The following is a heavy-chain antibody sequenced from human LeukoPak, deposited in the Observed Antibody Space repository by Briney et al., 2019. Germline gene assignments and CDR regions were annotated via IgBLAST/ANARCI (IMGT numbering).Heavy chain of an antibody. Sequence: SETLPLTCAVSGYSISSGYYWGWIGQPPGKGLEWIGSIYHSGSTYYNPSLKSRVTISVDTFKNQFSLKLSSVTAADTAVYYCAGYNYYGSGSYMRYWGQGTLVTVSS. CDR3: AGYNYYGSGSYMRY. D-gene: IGHD3-10*01. J-gene: IGHJ4*02. CDR1: GYSISSGYY. CDR2: IYHSGST. V-gene: IGHV4-38-2*01.